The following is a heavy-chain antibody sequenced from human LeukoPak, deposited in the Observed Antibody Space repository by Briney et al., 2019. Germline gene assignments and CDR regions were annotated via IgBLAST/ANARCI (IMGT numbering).Heavy chain of an antibody. CDR1: GFTVSSNY. J-gene: IGHJ3*02. D-gene: IGHD2-15*01. CDR2: IFSGGST. Sequence: PGGSLRLSCAASGFTVSSNYMSWVRQAPGKGLEWVSIIFSGGSTNYADSVKGRFTISRDNAKNSLYLQMNSLRAEDTAIYYCARVDCSGGSCYRAFDIWGQGTLVTVSS. V-gene: IGHV3-53*01. CDR3: ARVDCSGGSCYRAFDI.